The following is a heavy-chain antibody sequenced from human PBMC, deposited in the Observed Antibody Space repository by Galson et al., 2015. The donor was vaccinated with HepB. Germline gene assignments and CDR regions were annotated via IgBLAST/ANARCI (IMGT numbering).Heavy chain of an antibody. J-gene: IGHJ3*02. CDR1: GFSLSTSGMR. Sequence: PALVKPTQTLTLTCTFSGFSLSTSGMRVSWIRQPPGKALEWLARIDWDDDKFYSTSLKTRLTISKDTSKNQVVLTMTNMDPVDTATYYCARMVLGSGSYNPAFDIWGQGTMVTVSS. CDR2: IDWDDDK. D-gene: IGHD1-26*01. V-gene: IGHV2-70*04. CDR3: ARMVLGSGSYNPAFDI.